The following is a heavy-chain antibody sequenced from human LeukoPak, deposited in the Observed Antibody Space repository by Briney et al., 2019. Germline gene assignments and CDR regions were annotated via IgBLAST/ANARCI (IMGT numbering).Heavy chain of an antibody. CDR3: ARGPYIVVVVAPYYYYGMDV. Sequence: SETLSLTCAVYGGSFSGYYWSWIRQPPGKGLEWIGEINHSGSTNYNPSLKSRVTISVDTSKNQFSLKLSSVTAADTAAYYCARGPYIVVVVAPYYYYGMDVWGQGTTVTVSS. D-gene: IGHD2-15*01. CDR1: GGSFSGYY. CDR2: INHSGST. V-gene: IGHV4-34*01. J-gene: IGHJ6*02.